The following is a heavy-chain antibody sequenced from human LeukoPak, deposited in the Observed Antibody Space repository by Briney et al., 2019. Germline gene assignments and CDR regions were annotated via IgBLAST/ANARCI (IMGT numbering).Heavy chain of an antibody. Sequence: PSETLSLTCSVSGDSIRNYHWTWIRQSPGKGLEWIGYIHYNGNHYYNPSLETRVTMSVDTSRNQFSLMLNSVTAADTAMYFCARGYCTGGFCYYDAFDIWGQGTKVTVSS. CDR1: GDSIRNYH. CDR2: IHYNGNH. J-gene: IGHJ3*02. D-gene: IGHD2-8*02. V-gene: IGHV4-59*01. CDR3: ARGYCTGGFCYYDAFDI.